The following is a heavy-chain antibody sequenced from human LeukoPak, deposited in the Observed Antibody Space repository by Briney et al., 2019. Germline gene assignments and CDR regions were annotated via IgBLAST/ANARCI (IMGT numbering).Heavy chain of an antibody. J-gene: IGHJ3*02. Sequence: GGSLRLSCAASGFTFSSYEMNWVRQAPGKGLEWVSYISSSGSTIYYADSVKGRFTISRDNAKNTLYLQMNSLRAEDTAVYYCARRRSGSQSGAFDIWGQGTMVTVSS. V-gene: IGHV3-48*03. D-gene: IGHD3-10*01. CDR1: GFTFSSYE. CDR3: ARRRSGSQSGAFDI. CDR2: ISSSGSTI.